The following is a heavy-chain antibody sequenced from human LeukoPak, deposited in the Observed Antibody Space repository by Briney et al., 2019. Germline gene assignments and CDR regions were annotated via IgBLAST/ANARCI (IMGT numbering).Heavy chain of an antibody. J-gene: IGHJ4*02. CDR3: ARQWAYYDYVWGSYRYNRYFDY. CDR1: GGSISSYY. Sequence: SETLSLTCTVSGGSISSYYWSWIRQPPGKGLEWIGYIYYSGSTNYNPSLKSRVTISVDTSKNQFSLKLSSVTAADTAVYYCARQWAYYDYVWGSYRYNRYFDYWGQGTLVTVSS. CDR2: IYYSGST. D-gene: IGHD3-16*02. V-gene: IGHV4-59*08.